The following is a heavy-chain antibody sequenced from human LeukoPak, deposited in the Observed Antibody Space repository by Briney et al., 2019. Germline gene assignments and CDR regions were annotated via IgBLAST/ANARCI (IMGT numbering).Heavy chain of an antibody. CDR1: GGSISNSPYY. CDR2: MHYSGTT. Sequence: SETLSLTCNVSGGSISNSPYYWGWIRQPPGKGLEWIGSMHYSGTTYHNPSLRSRVTISVDTSKNQFSLRLISVTAADTAVYYCARNDRGRPADYWGQGTLVTVSS. D-gene: IGHD1-26*01. V-gene: IGHV4-39*01. J-gene: IGHJ4*02. CDR3: ARNDRGRPADY.